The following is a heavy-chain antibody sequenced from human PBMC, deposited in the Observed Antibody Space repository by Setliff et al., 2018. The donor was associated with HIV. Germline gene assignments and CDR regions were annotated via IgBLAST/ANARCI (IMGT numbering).Heavy chain of an antibody. Sequence: LSLTCTVSGGSISSSSYYWGWIRQPPGKGLEWIGSIYYSGSTDYNPSLKSRVTISVDTSKSQVSLKLSSVTAADTAVYYCARSPGVDTNMAFDYWGRGTLVTVSS. D-gene: IGHD5-18*01. V-gene: IGHV4-39*07. CDR3: ARSPGVDTNMAFDY. CDR1: GGSISSSSYY. CDR2: IYYSGST. J-gene: IGHJ4*02.